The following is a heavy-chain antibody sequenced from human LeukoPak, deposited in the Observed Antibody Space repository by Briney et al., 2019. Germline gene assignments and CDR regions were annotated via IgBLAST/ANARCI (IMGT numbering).Heavy chain of an antibody. CDR3: ARDGCTSTTCSTLGGFSS. V-gene: IGHV3-7*01. Sequence: PGGSLRLSCAACGFTFSNFWMSWLRQAPGKGLEWVANIKQDGFEKYYVDSVRGRFTISRDNAKNSLSLQMNSLRAEDTAVYYCARDGCTSTTCSTLGGFSSWGQGTLVTVSS. J-gene: IGHJ5*02. CDR2: IKQDGFEK. D-gene: IGHD2-2*01. CDR1: GFTFSNFW.